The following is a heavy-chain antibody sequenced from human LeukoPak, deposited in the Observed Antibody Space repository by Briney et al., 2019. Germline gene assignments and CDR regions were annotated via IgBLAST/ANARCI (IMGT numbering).Heavy chain of an antibody. Sequence: GGSLRLSCAASGFTFDDYAMHWVRQAPGKGLEWVSGISWNSGSIGYADSVKGRFTISRDNAKNSLYLQMNSLRAEDTALYYCAKERLRYFDLWGRGTLVTVSS. J-gene: IGHJ2*01. D-gene: IGHD1-1*01. CDR2: ISWNSGSI. CDR3: AKERLRYFDL. CDR1: GFTFDDYA. V-gene: IGHV3-9*01.